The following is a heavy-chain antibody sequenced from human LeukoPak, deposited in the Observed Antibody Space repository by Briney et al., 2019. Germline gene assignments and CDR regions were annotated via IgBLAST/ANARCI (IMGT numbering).Heavy chain of an antibody. D-gene: IGHD2-15*01. CDR1: GGSFSGYY. J-gene: IGHJ6*04. CDR3: ARGPRVRYCSGGSCYLKDV. CDR2: IKQSGST. Sequence: SETLSLTCAVYGGSFSGYYWSWIRQPPGKGLEWMGKIKQSGSTNYYPSLKRRVTISVDTSKHQFSLKLSSVTAADTAVYYCARGPRVRYCSGGSCYLKDVWGKGTTVTGSS. V-gene: IGHV4-34*01.